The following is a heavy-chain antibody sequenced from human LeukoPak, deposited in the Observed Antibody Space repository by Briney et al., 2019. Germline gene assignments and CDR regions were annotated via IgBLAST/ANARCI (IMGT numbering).Heavy chain of an antibody. V-gene: IGHV4-61*01. J-gene: IGHJ3*02. CDR3: ARVSVTTDAFDI. D-gene: IGHD4-17*01. Sequence: SETLSLTCTVSGGSVSSGSYYWSWIRQPPGKGLEWIGYIYYSGSTNYNPSLKSRVTISVDTSKNQFPLKLSSVTAADTAVYYCARVSVTTDAFDIWGQGTMVTVSS. CDR2: IYYSGST. CDR1: GGSVSSGSYY.